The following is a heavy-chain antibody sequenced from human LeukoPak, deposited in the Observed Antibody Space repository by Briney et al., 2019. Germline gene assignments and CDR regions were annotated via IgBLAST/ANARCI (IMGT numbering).Heavy chain of an antibody. V-gene: IGHV1-2*02. Sequence: ASVKVSCKTSGYTFTDYYFHWVRQAPGQGLEWMGWINPSSGATNYAQQFQGRVTMTRDTSLSTAYMELTRLISDDTAVYYCARDVDSGSSLGHWGQGTLVTVSS. CDR2: INPSSGAT. CDR3: ARDVDSGSSLGH. D-gene: IGHD1-26*01. J-gene: IGHJ4*02. CDR1: GYTFTDYY.